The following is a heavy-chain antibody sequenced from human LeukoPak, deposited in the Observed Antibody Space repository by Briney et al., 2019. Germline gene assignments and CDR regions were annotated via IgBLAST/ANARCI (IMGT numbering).Heavy chain of an antibody. V-gene: IGHV5-51*01. Sequence: GESLKISCKGSGYSFTSYWIGWVRPMPGKGLEWMGIIYPGDSDTRYSPSFQGQVTISADKSISTAYLQWSSLKASDTAMYYCARLPYSYGPGSHLDYWGQGTLVTVSS. D-gene: IGHD5-18*01. CDR1: GYSFTSYW. CDR3: ARLPYSYGPGSHLDY. J-gene: IGHJ4*02. CDR2: IYPGDSDT.